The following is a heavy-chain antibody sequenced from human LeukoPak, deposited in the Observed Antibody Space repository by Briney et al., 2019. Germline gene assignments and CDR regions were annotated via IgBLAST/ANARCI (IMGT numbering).Heavy chain of an antibody. D-gene: IGHD4-11*01. CDR2: IKQDGSEK. CDR3: ARDQEATYTEGFDI. Sequence: GGSLRLSCAASGFTFSSYWMSWVRQAPGKGLEWVANIKQDGSEKYYVDSVKGRFTISRDNAKNSLYLQMNSLRAEDTAVYYCARDQEATYTEGFDIWGQGTMVTVSS. CDR1: GFTFSSYW. J-gene: IGHJ3*02. V-gene: IGHV3-7*01.